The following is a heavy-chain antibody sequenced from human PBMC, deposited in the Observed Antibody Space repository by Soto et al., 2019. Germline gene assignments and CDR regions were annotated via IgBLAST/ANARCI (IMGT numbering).Heavy chain of an antibody. Sequence: VSLKISCKGSGYSFTSYWIGWVRQMPGKGLEWMGIIYPGDSDTRYSPSFQGQVTISADKSISTAYLQWSSLKASDTAMYYCARHYCSSTSCYPVYYYYYGMDVWGQGTTVTVSS. CDR2: IYPGDSDT. CDR3: ARHYCSSTSCYPVYYYYYGMDV. J-gene: IGHJ6*02. V-gene: IGHV5-51*01. CDR1: GYSFTSYW. D-gene: IGHD2-2*01.